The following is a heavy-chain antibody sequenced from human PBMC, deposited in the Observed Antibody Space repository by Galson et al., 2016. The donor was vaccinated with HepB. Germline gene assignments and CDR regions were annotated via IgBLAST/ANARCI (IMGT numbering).Heavy chain of an antibody. Sequence: LSLTCTVSGGSIKSGASYWSWIRQHPGKGLEWIGYIHYSGSTFYNPSLQSRLTISLDTSKSQFSLNLTSVTAADTAVYYCARSDSGTYEDCWGRGTLVTVSS. CDR2: IHYSGST. J-gene: IGHJ4*02. D-gene: IGHD1-26*01. V-gene: IGHV4-31*03. CDR1: GGSIKSGASY. CDR3: ARSDSGTYEDC.